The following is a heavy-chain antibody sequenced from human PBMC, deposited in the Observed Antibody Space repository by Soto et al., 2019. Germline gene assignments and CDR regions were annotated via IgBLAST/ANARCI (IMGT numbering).Heavy chain of an antibody. V-gene: IGHV4-34*01. Sequence: SETLSLTCAVYGGSFSGYYWSWIRQPPGKGLEWIGEINHSGSTNYNPSLKSRVTISVDTSKNQFSLKLSSVTAADTAVYYCARNGSYYDFWSGYYFGGGMDFWGQGTTVTISS. D-gene: IGHD3-3*01. J-gene: IGHJ6*02. CDR2: INHSGST. CDR3: ARNGSYYDFWSGYYFGGGMDF. CDR1: GGSFSGYY.